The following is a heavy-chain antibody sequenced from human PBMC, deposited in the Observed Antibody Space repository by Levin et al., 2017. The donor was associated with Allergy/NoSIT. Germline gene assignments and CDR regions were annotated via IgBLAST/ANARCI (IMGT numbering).Heavy chain of an antibody. CDR2: INQGGSDN. CDR3: ARAGKQGAGTPDR. V-gene: IGHV3-7*01. D-gene: IGHD3-10*01. Sequence: SCAASGFTFSNYWMTWVRQAPGKGLEWVANINQGGSDNYYVDSVKGRFTVSRDNAKNLLILQMNSLRAEDTDVYYCARAGKQGAGTPDRWGQGTPVTVSS. J-gene: IGHJ5*02. CDR1: GFTFSNYW.